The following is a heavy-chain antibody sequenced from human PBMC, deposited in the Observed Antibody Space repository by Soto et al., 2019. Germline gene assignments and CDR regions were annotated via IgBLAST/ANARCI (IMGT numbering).Heavy chain of an antibody. CDR3: ARGNDCIWGSYRYTVYWFDP. Sequence: SETLSLTCAVYGGSFSGYYWSWIRQPPGKGLEWIGEINHSGSTNYNPSLKSRVTISVDTSKNQFSLKLSSVTAADTAVYYCARGNDCIWGSYRYTVYWFDPWGQGTLVTVSS. V-gene: IGHV4-34*01. CDR1: GGSFSGYY. CDR2: INHSGST. D-gene: IGHD3-16*02. J-gene: IGHJ5*02.